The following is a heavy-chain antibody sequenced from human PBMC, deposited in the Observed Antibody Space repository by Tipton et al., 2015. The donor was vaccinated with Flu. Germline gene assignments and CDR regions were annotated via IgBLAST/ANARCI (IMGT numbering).Heavy chain of an antibody. Sequence: TLSLTCTVSGGSISSYYWSWIRQPPGKGLEWIGYIYYSGSTNYNPSLKSRVTISVDTSKNQFSLKLSSVTAADTAVYYCARGYDYVFDYWGQGTLVTVSS. CDR3: ARGYDYVFDY. CDR1: GGSISSYY. J-gene: IGHJ4*02. CDR2: IYYSGST. D-gene: IGHD3-16*01. V-gene: IGHV4-59*12.